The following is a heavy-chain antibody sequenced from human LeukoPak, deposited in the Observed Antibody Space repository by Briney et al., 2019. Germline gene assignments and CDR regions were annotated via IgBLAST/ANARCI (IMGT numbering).Heavy chain of an antibody. Sequence: GGSLRLSCAATGFTFKDYGMHWVRQPPGKGLEWVSSINRNGGGTDYADSVKGRFTISRDNAKNSLYLQLSSLRPEDTALYYCAKHMRATNTYSFFGLDVWGQGTTVAVSS. CDR2: INRNGGGT. CDR1: GFTFKDYG. CDR3: AKHMRATNTYSFFGLDV. J-gene: IGHJ6*02. V-gene: IGHV3-9*01. D-gene: IGHD1-26*01.